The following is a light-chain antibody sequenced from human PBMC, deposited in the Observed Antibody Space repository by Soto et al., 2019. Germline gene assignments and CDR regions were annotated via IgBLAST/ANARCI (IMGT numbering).Light chain of an antibody. CDR1: SSDVGGYNY. CDR3: SSYAGSKTLV. J-gene: IGLJ3*02. Sequence: QSALTQPPSASGSPGQSVTISCTGTSSDVGGYNYVSWYQQHPGKAPKLMIYEVTKRPSGVPDRFSGSKSGNTASLTVSGLQADYESDYYCSSYAGSKTLVFGGGTKLTVL. CDR2: EVT. V-gene: IGLV2-8*01.